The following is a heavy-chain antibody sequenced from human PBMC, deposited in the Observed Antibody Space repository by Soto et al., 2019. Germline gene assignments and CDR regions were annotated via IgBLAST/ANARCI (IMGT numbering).Heavy chain of an antibody. CDR1: GHTFTSYG. J-gene: IGHJ4*02. CDR3: ARDPYSGYGRDYFDY. V-gene: IGHV3-74*01. CDR2: INSDGSST. D-gene: IGHD5-12*01. Sequence: PGGSLRLSCAASGHTFTSYGMHLVRHAPGKGRVWVSRINSDGSSTSYADSAKGRFTISRDNAKNSLYLQMDSLRAEDTAVYYCARDPYSGYGRDYFDYWGQGTLVTVSS.